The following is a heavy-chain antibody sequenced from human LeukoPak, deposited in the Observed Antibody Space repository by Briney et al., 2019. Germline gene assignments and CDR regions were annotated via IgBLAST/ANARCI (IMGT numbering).Heavy chain of an antibody. CDR1: GYSFSSYG. CDR3: ARDSSPSLVGAMVFDY. V-gene: IGHV1-18*01. J-gene: IGHJ4*02. D-gene: IGHD1-26*01. CDR2: ISAYNGNT. Sequence: ASVKVSCKASGYSFSSYGISWVRQAPGQGLEWMGWISAYNGNTNYAQKFQGRVTMTTDTSTSTVYMEVRSLRSDDTAVYYCARDSSPSLVGAMVFDYWGQGTLVTVSS.